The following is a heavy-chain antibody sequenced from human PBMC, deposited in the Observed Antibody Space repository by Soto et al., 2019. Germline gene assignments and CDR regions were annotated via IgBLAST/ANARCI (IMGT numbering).Heavy chain of an antibody. CDR1: GGSISSSSYY. V-gene: IGHV4-39*07. D-gene: IGHD4-17*01. CDR2: INHSGST. CDR3: ARGRGDYGDYIFDY. J-gene: IGHJ4*02. Sequence: SETLSLTCTVSGGSISSSSYYWGWIRQPPGKGLEWIGEINHSGSTNYNPSLKSRVTISVDTSKNQFSLKLSSVTAADTAVYYCARGRGDYGDYIFDYWGQGTLVTVSS.